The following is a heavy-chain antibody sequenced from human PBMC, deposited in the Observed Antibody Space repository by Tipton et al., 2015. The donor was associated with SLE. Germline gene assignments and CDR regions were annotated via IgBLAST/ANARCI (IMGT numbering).Heavy chain of an antibody. Sequence: LRLSCTVSGGSVSSYYWSWIRQSPGKGLEWIAWLYYTGTTGYSPSLKSRITTSLDTSKNQFSLKLSSVTAADTAVYYCARHEWLVGATKENYFDYWGQGTLVTVSS. CDR3: ARHEWLVGATKENYFDY. D-gene: IGHD1-26*01. V-gene: IGHV4-59*08. CDR1: GGSVSSYY. CDR2: LYYTGTT. J-gene: IGHJ4*02.